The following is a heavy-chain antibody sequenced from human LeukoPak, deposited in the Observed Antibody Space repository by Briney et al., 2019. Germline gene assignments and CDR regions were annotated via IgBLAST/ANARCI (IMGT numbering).Heavy chain of an antibody. CDR1: GFTFSSYG. V-gene: IGHV3-23*01. CDR2: ISATGANT. J-gene: IGHJ5*02. D-gene: IGHD6-13*01. CDR3: AKRRYDTSSLDWFDP. Sequence: GGSLRLSCAASGFTFSSYGMSWVRQAPGKGLEWVSTISATGANTYYADSVKGRFTISRENSKSTLYLQMNSLRVEDAAVYYCAKRRYDTSSLDWFDPWGQGTLVTVSS.